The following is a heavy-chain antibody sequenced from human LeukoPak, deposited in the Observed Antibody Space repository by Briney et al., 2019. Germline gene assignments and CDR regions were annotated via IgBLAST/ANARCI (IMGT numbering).Heavy chain of an antibody. CDR1: GGSISSSNYY. D-gene: IGHD3-10*01. CDR2: IYTSEST. V-gene: IGHV4-61*02. Sequence: PSETLSLTCSVSGGSISSSNYYWSWIRQPAGKGLEWIGRIYTSESTNYNPSLKSRVTISVDTSRNQFSLKLSSATAADTAVYYCARGLWFGDENPPYFDYWGQGILVTVSS. J-gene: IGHJ4*02. CDR3: ARGLWFGDENPPYFDY.